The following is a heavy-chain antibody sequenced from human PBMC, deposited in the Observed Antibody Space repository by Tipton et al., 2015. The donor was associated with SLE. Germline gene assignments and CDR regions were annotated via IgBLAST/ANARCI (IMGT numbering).Heavy chain of an antibody. CDR3: ARDRIEAFYYRGMDI. CDR1: GGSVSSGSYY. Sequence: TLSLTCTVSGGSVSSGSYYWRWIRQPPGKGLEWIGYIYYSGSTYYNPSLQSRVTISVDTSKNQFSLKLGSVTAADTAVYYCARDRIEAFYYRGMDIWGPGPPVNVSS. CDR2: IYYSGST. V-gene: IGHV4-31*03. J-gene: IGHJ6*02. D-gene: IGHD2-21*01.